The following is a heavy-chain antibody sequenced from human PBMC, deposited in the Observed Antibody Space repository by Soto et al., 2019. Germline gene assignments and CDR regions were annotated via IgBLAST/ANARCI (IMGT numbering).Heavy chain of an antibody. V-gene: IGHV3-33*01. CDR1: GFNFSSYG. J-gene: IGHJ6*02. Sequence: YLRLSWAASGFNFSSYGMPWVRKAQGKGLEWVAVIWYDGSNKYYADSVKGRFTISRDNSKNTLYLQMNSLRAEDTAVYYCASSHDFWSGYSTARALYGMDVWGQGTTVTVSS. CDR2: IWYDGSNK. D-gene: IGHD3-3*01. CDR3: ASSHDFWSGYSTARALYGMDV.